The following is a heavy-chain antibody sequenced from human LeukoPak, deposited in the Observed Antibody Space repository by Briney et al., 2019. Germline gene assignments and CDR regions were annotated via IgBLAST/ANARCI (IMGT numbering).Heavy chain of an antibody. CDR2: IKQDGSEK. Sequence: PGRSLRLSCAASGFTFSSYAMSWVRQAPGKGLEWVANIKQDGSEKYYVDSVKGRFTISRDDSKNTLYLQMNSLKTEDTAVYYCTTDPRITMVRGVIRAFDIWGQGTMVTVSS. V-gene: IGHV3-7*03. D-gene: IGHD3-10*01. CDR3: TTDPRITMVRGVIRAFDI. J-gene: IGHJ3*02. CDR1: GFTFSSYA.